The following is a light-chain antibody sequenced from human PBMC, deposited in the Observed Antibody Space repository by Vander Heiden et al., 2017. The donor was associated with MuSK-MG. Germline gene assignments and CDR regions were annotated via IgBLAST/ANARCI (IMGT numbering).Light chain of an antibody. J-gene: IGKJ1*01. CDR2: KAS. CDR3: QQYNSYPRT. V-gene: IGKV1-5*03. Sequence: DIQMTQSPSTLSASVGDRVIIPCRASQSISSWLAWYQQKPGNAPKLLIYKASSLESGVPSRFSGSGSGTEFTLTISSLQPDDFATYYCQQYNSYPRTFDQGTKVEIK. CDR1: QSISSW.